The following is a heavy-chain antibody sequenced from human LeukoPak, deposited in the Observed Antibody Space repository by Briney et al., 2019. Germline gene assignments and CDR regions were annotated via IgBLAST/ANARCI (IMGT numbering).Heavy chain of an antibody. J-gene: IGHJ4*02. Sequence: GGSLRLSCAASGFTFSSYVMSWVRQAPGKGLEWVSAIRGSGGNTYYADSVKGRFTISRDNSKNTLFLQMNSLRAEDTAVYYCARQTTVTPDAWDGFDYWGQGTQVTVSS. CDR3: ARQTTVTPDAWDGFDY. D-gene: IGHD4-11*01. CDR1: GFTFSSYV. V-gene: IGHV3-23*01. CDR2: IRGSGGNT.